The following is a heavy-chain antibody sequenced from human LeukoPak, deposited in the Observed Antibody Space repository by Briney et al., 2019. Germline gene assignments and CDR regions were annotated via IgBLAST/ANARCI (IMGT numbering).Heavy chain of an antibody. CDR1: GFTFSSYS. J-gene: IGHJ4*02. CDR2: ISSSSSYI. V-gene: IGHV3-21*04. CDR3: AKEHPSASVIAAADFDY. D-gene: IGHD6-6*01. Sequence: KPGGSLRLSCAASGFTFSSYSMNWVRQAPGKGLEWVSSISSSSSYIYYADSVKGRFTISRDNAKNSLYLQMSSLRAEDTAVYYCAKEHPSASVIAAADFDYWGQGTLVTVSS.